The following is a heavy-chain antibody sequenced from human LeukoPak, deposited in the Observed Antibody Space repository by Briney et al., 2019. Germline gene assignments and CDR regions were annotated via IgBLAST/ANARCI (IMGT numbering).Heavy chain of an antibody. CDR1: GFTFSSYW. D-gene: IGHD6-6*01. Sequence: GGSLRLSCAASGFTFSSYWMSWVRQTPGKGLEWVANIKQDGSEKHYVDSVKGRFTISRDNAKKSLFLHMNSLRVEDTAVYYCARGSEYTSSTNYYFDYWGQGTLVTVSS. CDR2: IKQDGSEK. CDR3: ARGSEYTSSTNYYFDY. J-gene: IGHJ4*02. V-gene: IGHV3-7*01.